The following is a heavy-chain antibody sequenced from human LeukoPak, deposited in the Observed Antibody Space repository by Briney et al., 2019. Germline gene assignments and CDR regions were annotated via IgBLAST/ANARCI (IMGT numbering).Heavy chain of an antibody. J-gene: IGHJ4*02. D-gene: IGHD6-25*01. Sequence: ASVKVSCKASGYTFTTYYMHWLRQAPGQGPEWMGIINPRGGSTDYAQKFQGRVSMTSDTSTSTVYMELHSLRSDDTAVYFCARVGMTAATADFWGQGTLVTVSS. CDR3: ARVGMTAATADF. CDR1: GYTFTTYY. CDR2: INPRGGST. V-gene: IGHV1-46*01.